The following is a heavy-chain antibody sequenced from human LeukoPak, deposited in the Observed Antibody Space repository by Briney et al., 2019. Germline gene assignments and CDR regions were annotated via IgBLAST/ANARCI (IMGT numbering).Heavy chain of an antibody. Sequence: ASVKVSCKASGGTFSSYAISWVRQAPGQGLEWMGGIIPTFGTANYAQKFQGRVTITADESTSTAYMELSSLRSEDTAVYYCARDARHRYCSSTSCYRGWFDPWGQGTLVTVSS. CDR1: GGTFSSYA. V-gene: IGHV1-69*13. CDR2: IIPTFGTA. D-gene: IGHD2-2*01. J-gene: IGHJ5*02. CDR3: ARDARHRYCSSTSCYRGWFDP.